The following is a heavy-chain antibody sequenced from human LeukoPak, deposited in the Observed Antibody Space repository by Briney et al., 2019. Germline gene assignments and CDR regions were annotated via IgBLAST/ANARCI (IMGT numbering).Heavy chain of an antibody. D-gene: IGHD5-24*01. CDR3: ARHRAEMATITDDGFDM. V-gene: IGHV4-4*09. CDR2: IYTSGST. Sequence: SETLSLTCTVSGSSISSYSWSWIRQPPGKGLEWIGYIYTSGSTHYNPSLKSRATMSVDTSKNQFSLRLSSVTAADTAVYYCARHRAEMATITDDGFDMGGQGTMVTVSS. CDR1: GSSISSYS. J-gene: IGHJ3*02.